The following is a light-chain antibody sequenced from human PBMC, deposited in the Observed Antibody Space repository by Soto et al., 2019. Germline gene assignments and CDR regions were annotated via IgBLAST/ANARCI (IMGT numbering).Light chain of an antibody. Sequence: EIVLTQPPGTLSFSPGERATLSWRASQSVSSSYLAWYQQKPGQAPRLLIYDASNRATGIPARFSGSGSGTDFTLTISSLEPEDFAVYYCQQRSNWPLTFGGGTKVDIK. CDR3: QQRSNWPLT. V-gene: IGKV3D-20*02. J-gene: IGKJ4*01. CDR2: DAS. CDR1: QSVSSSY.